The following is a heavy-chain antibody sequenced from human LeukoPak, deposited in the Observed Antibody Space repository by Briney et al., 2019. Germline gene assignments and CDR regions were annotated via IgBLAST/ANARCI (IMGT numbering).Heavy chain of an antibody. Sequence: HPGGSLRLSCAASGFTFSSSAMHWVRQAPGKGLEWVAVIPYDESNKYYADSVKGRFTISRDNSKNTLYLQMNSLRAEDTAVYYCARGRRYCSSTSCYRYYYYGMDVWGQGTTVTVSS. V-gene: IGHV3-30*04. CDR1: GFTFSSSA. J-gene: IGHJ6*02. D-gene: IGHD2-2*01. CDR3: ARGRRYCSSTSCYRYYYYGMDV. CDR2: IPYDESNK.